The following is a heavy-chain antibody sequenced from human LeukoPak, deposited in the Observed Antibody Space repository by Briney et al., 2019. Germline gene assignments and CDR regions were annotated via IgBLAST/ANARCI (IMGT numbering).Heavy chain of an antibody. CDR1: GGSISSSSYY. D-gene: IGHD3-16*02. V-gene: IGHV4-39*07. CDR2: IYYSGST. J-gene: IGHJ3*02. Sequence: SETLSLTCTVSGGSISSSSYYWGWIRQPPGKGLEWIGSIYYSGSTYYNPSLKSRVTISVDTSKNQFSLKLSSVTAADTAVYYCARDCYDYVWGSYLERAFDIWGQGTMVTVSS. CDR3: ARDCYDYVWGSYLERAFDI.